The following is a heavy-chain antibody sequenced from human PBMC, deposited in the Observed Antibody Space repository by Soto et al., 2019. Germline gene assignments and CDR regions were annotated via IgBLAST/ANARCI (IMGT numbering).Heavy chain of an antibody. Sequence: QVQLQQWGAGLLKPSETLSLTCAVYGGSFSGYYWSWIRQPPGKGLEWIGEINHSGSANYTPSLKSRVTISVDTSTNQFSLKLSSVTAADTAVYYCAGEYCSSTSCLLDYWGQGTLVTVSS. J-gene: IGHJ4*02. CDR1: GGSFSGYY. V-gene: IGHV4-34*01. CDR3: AGEYCSSTSCLLDY. D-gene: IGHD2-2*01. CDR2: INHSGSA.